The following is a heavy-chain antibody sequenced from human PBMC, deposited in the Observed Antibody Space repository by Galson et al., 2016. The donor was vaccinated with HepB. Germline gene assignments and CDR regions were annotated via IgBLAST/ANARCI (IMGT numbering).Heavy chain of an antibody. CDR3: ARPRMTYYFYDIDV. D-gene: IGHD2/OR15-2a*01. J-gene: IGHJ6*02. Sequence: SVKVSCKASGGTFSSSSISWVRQAPGQGLEWMGGIIPIFNTSMYAQKFQDRVTISADEATSTVYLEMGSLTPEDPALYYCARPRMTYYFYDIDVGGQGTRVTVSS. CDR1: GGTFSSSS. V-gene: IGHV1-69*13. CDR2: IIPIFNTS.